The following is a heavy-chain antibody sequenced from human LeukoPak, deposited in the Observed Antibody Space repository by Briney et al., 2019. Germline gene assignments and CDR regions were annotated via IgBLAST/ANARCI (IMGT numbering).Heavy chain of an antibody. CDR3: ARVISNWFDP. CDR1: GYSISSGYY. J-gene: IGHJ5*02. CDR2: IYHSGST. Sequence: SETLSLTCSFSGYSISSGYYWGWIRQPPGQGLEWIGNIYHSGSTYYNPSLKSRVTISVDTSKNQFSLKLSSVTAADTAVYYCARVISNWFDPWGQGTLVTVSS. V-gene: IGHV4-38-2*02. D-gene: IGHD3-10*01.